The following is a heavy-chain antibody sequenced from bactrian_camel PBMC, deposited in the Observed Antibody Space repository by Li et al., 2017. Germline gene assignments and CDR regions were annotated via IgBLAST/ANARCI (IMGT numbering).Heavy chain of an antibody. CDR1: KDTDTYNC. D-gene: IGHD2*01. CDR2: IDSDGTT. J-gene: IGHJ4*01. V-gene: IGHV3S53*01. Sequence: HVQLVESGGGSVQAGGSLRLSCAASKDTDTYNCMGWFRQVPGKQREAVACIDSDGTTNVADSVKGRFSISKDNARNWLDLQMDSLEPGDTGRYYCAADRRRHGPPSLRPGDYSVWGQGTQVTVS. CDR3: AADRRRHGPPSLRPGDYSV.